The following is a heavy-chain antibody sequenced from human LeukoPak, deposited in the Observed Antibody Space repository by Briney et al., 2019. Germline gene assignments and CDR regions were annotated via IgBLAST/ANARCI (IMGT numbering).Heavy chain of an antibody. Sequence: GGSLRLSCAASGFTFSSYWMSWVRQAPGKGLEWVANIKQDGSEKYYVDSVKGRFTISRDNAKNSLYLQMNSLRAEDTAVYYCARLSWYAFSSAFDIWGQGTMVTVSS. CDR1: GFTFSSYW. CDR3: ARLSWYAFSSAFDI. V-gene: IGHV3-7*01. CDR2: IKQDGSEK. D-gene: IGHD6-13*01. J-gene: IGHJ3*02.